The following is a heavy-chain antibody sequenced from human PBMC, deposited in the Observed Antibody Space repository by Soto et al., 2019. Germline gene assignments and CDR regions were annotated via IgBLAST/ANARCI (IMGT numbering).Heavy chain of an antibody. V-gene: IGHV4-31*03. Sequence: PSGTLSLTCTVSGGSISSGGYYWSWIRQHPGKGLEWIGYIYYSGSTYYNPSLKSRVTISVDTSKNQFSLKLSSVTAADTAVYYCASNYYDSSGYVWFDPWGQGTLVTVSS. CDR2: IYYSGST. D-gene: IGHD3-22*01. CDR3: ASNYYDSSGYVWFDP. CDR1: GGSISSGGYY. J-gene: IGHJ5*02.